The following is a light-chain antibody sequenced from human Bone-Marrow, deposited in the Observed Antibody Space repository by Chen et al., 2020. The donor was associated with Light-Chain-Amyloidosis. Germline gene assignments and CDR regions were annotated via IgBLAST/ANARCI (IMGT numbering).Light chain of an antibody. CDR3: MQALQTPLT. V-gene: IGKV2-28*01. J-gene: IGKJ4*01. Sequence: DIVMTHSPLSLPITPGEPASISCRSSQSLLHSNGYNYLDWYLQKPGQSPQLLIYLGSNRASGVPDRFSGSGSGTDFTLKISRVEAEDVGVYYCMQALQTPLTFGGGIKVEIK. CDR1: QSLLHSNGYNY. CDR2: LGS.